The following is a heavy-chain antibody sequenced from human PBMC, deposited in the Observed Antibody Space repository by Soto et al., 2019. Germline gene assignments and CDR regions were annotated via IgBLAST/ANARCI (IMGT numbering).Heavy chain of an antibody. CDR3: ARDRSGGPLPGLDY. D-gene: IGHD2-15*01. J-gene: IGHJ4*02. Sequence: SETLSLTCTVSGGSISSYYWSWIRQPPGKGLEWIGYIYYSGSTNYNPSLKSRVTISVDTSKNQFSLKLSSVTAADTAVYYCARDRSGGPLPGLDYWGQGTLVTVSS. CDR2: IYYSGST. CDR1: GGSISSYY. V-gene: IGHV4-59*01.